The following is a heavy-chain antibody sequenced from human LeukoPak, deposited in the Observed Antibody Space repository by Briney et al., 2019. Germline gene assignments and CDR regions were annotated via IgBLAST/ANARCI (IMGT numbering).Heavy chain of an antibody. CDR3: ARDLPQVRRGYYYYMDV. J-gene: IGHJ6*03. Sequence: GASVKVSCKASGGTFSSYTISWVRQAPGQGLEWMGRIIPILGIANYAQKFQGRVTITADKSTSTAYMELSSLRSEDTAAYYCARDLPQVRRGYYYYMDVWGKGTTVTVSS. V-gene: IGHV1-69*04. CDR2: IIPILGIA. CDR1: GGTFSSYT. D-gene: IGHD3-10*01.